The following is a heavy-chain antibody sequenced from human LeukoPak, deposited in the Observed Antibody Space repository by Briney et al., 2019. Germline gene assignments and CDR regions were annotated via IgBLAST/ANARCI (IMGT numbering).Heavy chain of an antibody. Sequence: PGGSLRLSCVGSGFTFINYAMTWVRQSPARGLEYVSSSSGSGASTHYADSVKGRFTISRDNSKNTLYLQMNSLRAEDTAVYYCAKSVTDYYYYYMDVWGKGTTVTVSS. J-gene: IGHJ6*03. V-gene: IGHV3-23*01. CDR3: AKSVTDYYYYYMDV. CDR1: GFTFINYA. D-gene: IGHD4-11*01. CDR2: SSGSGAST.